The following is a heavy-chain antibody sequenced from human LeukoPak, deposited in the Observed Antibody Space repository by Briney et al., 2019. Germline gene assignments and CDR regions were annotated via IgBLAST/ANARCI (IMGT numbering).Heavy chain of an antibody. CDR3: ARRKSDDYYYDSSGYPTYYYYYMDV. V-gene: IGHV4-38-2*02. CDR1: GYSISSGYY. J-gene: IGHJ6*03. D-gene: IGHD3-22*01. Sequence: PSETLSLTCTVSGYSISSGYYWGWIRQPPGKGPEWIGSIYHSGSTNYNPSLKSRVTISVDTSKNQFSLKLSSVTAADTAVYYCARRKSDDYYYDSSGYPTYYYYYMDVWGKGTTVTVSS. CDR2: IYHSGST.